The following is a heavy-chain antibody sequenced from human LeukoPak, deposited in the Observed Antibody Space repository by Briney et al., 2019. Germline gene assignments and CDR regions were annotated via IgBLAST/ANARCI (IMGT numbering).Heavy chain of an antibody. D-gene: IGHD2-15*01. CDR3: ARIYCSRGSCYSSNWFDS. J-gene: IGHJ5*01. CDR1: GFTFSNYW. CDR2: LKEDGSEE. Sequence: GGSLRLSCAASGFTFSNYWMSWVRQAPGIGLEWLANLKEDGSEEFYVDSVKGRFTISRDNAKNSLSLQMNSLRVEDTAVYYCARIYCSRGSCYSSNWFDSWGQGTLVTASS. V-gene: IGHV3-7*05.